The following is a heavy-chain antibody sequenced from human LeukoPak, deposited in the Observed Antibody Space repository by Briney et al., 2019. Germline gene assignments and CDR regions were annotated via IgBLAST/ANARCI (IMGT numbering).Heavy chain of an antibody. J-gene: IGHJ4*02. CDR2: IKQDGSEK. Sequence: PGGSLRLSCAASGFTFSSYWMSWVRQAPGKGLEWVANIKQDGSEKYYVDSVKGRFTISRDNAKNSLYLQMNGLRVEDTALFYCVRATNYVFDSWAQGTLVTVSS. V-gene: IGHV3-7*01. D-gene: IGHD2-8*01. CDR3: VRATNYVFDS. CDR1: GFTFSSYW.